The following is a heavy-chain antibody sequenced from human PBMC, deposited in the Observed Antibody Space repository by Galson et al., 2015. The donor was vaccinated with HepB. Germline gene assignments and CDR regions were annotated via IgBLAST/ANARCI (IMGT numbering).Heavy chain of an antibody. D-gene: IGHD3-3*01. J-gene: IGHJ6*02. CDR1: GFTFGDYA. V-gene: IGHV3-49*03. CDR2: IRSKAYGGTT. Sequence: SLRLSCAASGFTFGDYAMSWFRQAPGKGLEWVGFIRSKAYGGTTEYAASVKGRFTISRDDSKSIAYLQMNSLKTEDTAVYYCTRDVTYDSWSGYYSYYYYGMDVWGQGTTVTVSS. CDR3: TRDVTYDSWSGYYSYYYYGMDV.